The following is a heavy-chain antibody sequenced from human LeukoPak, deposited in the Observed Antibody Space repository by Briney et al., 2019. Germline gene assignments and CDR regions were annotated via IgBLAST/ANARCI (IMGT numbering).Heavy chain of an antibody. J-gene: IGHJ4*02. CDR2: IKSKTDGGTT. D-gene: IGHD3-10*01. V-gene: IGHV3-15*01. Sequence: PGGSLRLSCAASGFTFSNAWMSWVRQPPGKGLEWVGRIKSKTDGGTTDYAAPVEGRFTISRDDSKNTLYLQMSSLKTEQTAMYYCTTDSQHSIGSVDYWGQGTLVTASS. CDR3: TTDSQHSIGSVDY. CDR1: GFTFSNAW.